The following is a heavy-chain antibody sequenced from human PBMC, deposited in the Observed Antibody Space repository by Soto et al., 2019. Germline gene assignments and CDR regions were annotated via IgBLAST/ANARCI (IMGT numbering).Heavy chain of an antibody. CDR1: GGTFSSYA. J-gene: IGHJ5*02. CDR2: IIPIFGTA. CDR3: ARGGGIAVAGTRWFDP. D-gene: IGHD6-19*01. V-gene: IGHV1-69*01. Sequence: QVQLVQSGAEVKKPGSSVKVSCKASGGTFSSYAISWLRQAPGQGLEWMGGIIPIFGTANCAQKFQGRVTITADESTSKDHMEPGHLRSEDRAVYYCARGGGIAVAGTRWFDPWGQGTLVTVSS.